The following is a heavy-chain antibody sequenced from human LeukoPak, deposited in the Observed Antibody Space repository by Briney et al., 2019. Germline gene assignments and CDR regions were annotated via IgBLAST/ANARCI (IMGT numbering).Heavy chain of an antibody. D-gene: IGHD3-10*01. Sequence: SQTLSPTCTVSGGSISSGSYYWNWIRQPAGKGLEWIGRIFTSGNTIYNPSLTSRVSISVDTSKNQFSLKLTSVTAADTAVYYCAREPFHSFGELLEWGQGILVTVSS. J-gene: IGHJ4*02. V-gene: IGHV4-61*02. CDR2: IFTSGNT. CDR3: AREPFHSFGELLE. CDR1: GGSISSGSYY.